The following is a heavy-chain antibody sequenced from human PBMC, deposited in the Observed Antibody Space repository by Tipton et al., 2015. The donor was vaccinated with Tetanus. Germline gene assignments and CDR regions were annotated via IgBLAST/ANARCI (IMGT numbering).Heavy chain of an antibody. V-gene: IGHV3-7*01. CDR1: GFTFSNYW. J-gene: IGHJ4*02. D-gene: IGHD5-18*01. Sequence: GSLRLSCAASGFTFSNYWMSWVRQAPGRGLEWVASIKQDGRDKNYVDSVKGRFTISRDNAKNSLYLQMSSPRAEDTAVYYCARDASRYTYGSNYFDDWGQGTLVTVSS. CDR3: ARDASRYTYGSNYFDD. CDR2: IKQDGRDK.